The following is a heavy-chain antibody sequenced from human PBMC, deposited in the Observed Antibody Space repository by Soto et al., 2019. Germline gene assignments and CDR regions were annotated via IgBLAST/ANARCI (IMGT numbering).Heavy chain of an antibody. Sequence: EVQLLESGGGLVQPGGSLRLSCAASGFTFSSYAMSWVRQAPGKGLEWVSAISGSGGSTYYADSVKGRFTISRDNSKNTLYLQMNSLRAEDTAVDDCAKDLTVTTTPFFDYWGQGTLVTVSS. D-gene: IGHD4-17*01. CDR1: GFTFSSYA. J-gene: IGHJ4*02. CDR2: ISGSGGST. CDR3: AKDLTVTTTPFFDY. V-gene: IGHV3-23*01.